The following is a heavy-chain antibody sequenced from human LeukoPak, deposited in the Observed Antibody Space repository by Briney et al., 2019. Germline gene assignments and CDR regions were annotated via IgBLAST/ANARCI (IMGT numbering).Heavy chain of an antibody. Sequence: ASVKDSCKASGYTFTSYDINWVRQATGQGLEWMGWMNPNSGNTGYAQKFQGRVTMTEDTSTDTAYMELSSLRSEDTAVYYCATDLSITMVRGVINYWGQGTLVTVSS. V-gene: IGHV1-8*02. CDR2: MNPNSGNT. CDR3: ATDLSITMVRGVINY. D-gene: IGHD3-10*01. CDR1: GYTFTSYD. J-gene: IGHJ4*02.